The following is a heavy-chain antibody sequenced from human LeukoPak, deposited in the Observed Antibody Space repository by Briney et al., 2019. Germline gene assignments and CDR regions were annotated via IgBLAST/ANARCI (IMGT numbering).Heavy chain of an antibody. Sequence: GASVKVSCKASGYTFTGYYMHWVRQAPGQGLEWMGWINPNSGGTNYAQKFQGRVTMTRDTSISTAYMELSRLRSDDTAVYYCARDMGGYSGYGLDYWGQGTLVTVSS. CDR2: INPNSGGT. J-gene: IGHJ4*02. D-gene: IGHD5-12*01. CDR1: GYTFTGYY. CDR3: ARDMGGYSGYGLDY. V-gene: IGHV1-2*02.